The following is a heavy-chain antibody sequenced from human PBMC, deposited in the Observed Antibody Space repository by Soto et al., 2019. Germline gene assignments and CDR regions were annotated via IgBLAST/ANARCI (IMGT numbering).Heavy chain of an antibody. J-gene: IGHJ4*02. Sequence: SETLSLTCAVYGGSFSGYYWSWIRQPPGKGLEWIGEINHSGSTNYNPSLKSRVTISVDTSKNQFSLKLSSVTAADTAVYYCARGGRYCTNGVCYTSLYYFDYWGQGTLVTVSS. V-gene: IGHV4-34*01. CDR3: ARGGRYCTNGVCYTSLYYFDY. D-gene: IGHD2-8*01. CDR2: INHSGST. CDR1: GGSFSGYY.